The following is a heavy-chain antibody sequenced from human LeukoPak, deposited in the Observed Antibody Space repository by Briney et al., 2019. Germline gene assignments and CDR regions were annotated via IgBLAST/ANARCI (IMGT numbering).Heavy chain of an antibody. CDR2: IYYSGST. CDR1: GGSISSHY. V-gene: IGHV4-59*08. Sequence: SETLSLTCTVSGGSISSHYWSWIRQPPGKGLEWIGYIYYSGSTNYNPSLKSRVTISVDTSKNQFSLKLSSVTAADTAVYYCARGITMVRGVIITNYYMDVWGKGTTVTVSS. J-gene: IGHJ6*03. CDR3: ARGITMVRGVIITNYYMDV. D-gene: IGHD3-10*01.